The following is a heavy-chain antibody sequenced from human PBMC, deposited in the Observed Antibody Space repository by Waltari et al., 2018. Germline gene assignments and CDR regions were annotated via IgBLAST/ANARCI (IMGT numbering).Heavy chain of an antibody. J-gene: IGHJ4*02. CDR2: MTNSCDST. CDR3: AEDHGWLHYY. Sequence: EVQLLESGGGLVQPGGSLRLSCAASEFTFSTYAMSWVRQAPGKGLTWVSAMTNSCDSTYYADSVKGRFTISRDNSKNTLYLQMNSLRAEDTAIYYCAEDHGWLHYYWGQETLVTVSS. CDR1: EFTFSTYA. V-gene: IGHV3-23*01. D-gene: IGHD5-12*01.